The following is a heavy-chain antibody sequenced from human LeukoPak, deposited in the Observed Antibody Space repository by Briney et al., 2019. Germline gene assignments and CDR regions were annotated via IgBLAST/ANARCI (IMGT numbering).Heavy chain of an antibody. D-gene: IGHD3-22*01. CDR1: GGSITSGGYS. Sequence: SETLSLTCAVSGGSITSGGYSWSWIRQPPGKGLEWIGYIYYSGSTYYNPSLKSRVTISVDRSKNQFSLKLSSVTAADTAVYYCARDRSSENGVWFDPWGQGTLVTVSS. CDR2: IYYSGST. V-gene: IGHV4-30-2*01. J-gene: IGHJ5*02. CDR3: ARDRSSENGVWFDP.